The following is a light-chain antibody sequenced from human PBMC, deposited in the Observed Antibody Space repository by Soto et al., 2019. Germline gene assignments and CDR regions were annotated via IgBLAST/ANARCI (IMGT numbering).Light chain of an antibody. CDR3: CSYAGSYTWV. CDR2: DVS. CDR1: SSDVGGYNY. Sequence: QSALTQPRSVSGSPGQSVTISCTGTSSDVGGYNYVSWYQQHPGKAPKLMIYDVSKRPSGVPDRFSGSKSGNTASLTISGLQAEDEPDYFCCSYAGSYTWVFGTGIKLTVL. J-gene: IGLJ1*01. V-gene: IGLV2-11*01.